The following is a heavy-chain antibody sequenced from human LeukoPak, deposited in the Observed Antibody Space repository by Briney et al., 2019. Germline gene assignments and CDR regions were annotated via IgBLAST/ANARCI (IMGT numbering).Heavy chain of an antibody. Sequence: ASVKVSFKASGYTFTSYYMHWVRQAPGQGLEWMGIINPSGGSTSYAQKFQGRVTMTRDMSTSAVYMELSSLRSEDTAVYYCARNEPGDAFDIWGQGTMVTVSS. J-gene: IGHJ3*02. CDR3: ARNEPGDAFDI. V-gene: IGHV1-46*01. CDR1: GYTFTSYY. D-gene: IGHD1-1*01. CDR2: INPSGGST.